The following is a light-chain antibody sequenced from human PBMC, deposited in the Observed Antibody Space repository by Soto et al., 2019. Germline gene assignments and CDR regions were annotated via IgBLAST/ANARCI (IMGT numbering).Light chain of an antibody. CDR3: QQRRNWPIT. J-gene: IGKJ5*01. Sequence: EIVLTQSPATLSLSPGDRATLSCRASQSVSNYVDWYQQKRGQAPRLLIYDASNRATGIPLRISGSGSGTDFTLTFSSLEPEDFAVYYCQQRRNWPITFGQGTRLEIK. CDR1: QSVSNY. V-gene: IGKV3-11*01. CDR2: DAS.